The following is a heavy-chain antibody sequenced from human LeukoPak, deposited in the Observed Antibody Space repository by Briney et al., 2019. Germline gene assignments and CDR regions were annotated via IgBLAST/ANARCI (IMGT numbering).Heavy chain of an antibody. CDR2: IYYSGST. Sequence: SETLSLTCTVSGGSISSHYWSWIRQPPGKGLEGIGYIYYSGSTNYNPSLKSRVTISVDTSKNQFSLKLSSVTAADTAVYYCARGGSMITFGGAANWFDPWGQGTLVTVSS. CDR1: GGSISSHY. D-gene: IGHD3-16*01. J-gene: IGHJ5*02. V-gene: IGHV4-59*11. CDR3: ARGGSMITFGGAANWFDP.